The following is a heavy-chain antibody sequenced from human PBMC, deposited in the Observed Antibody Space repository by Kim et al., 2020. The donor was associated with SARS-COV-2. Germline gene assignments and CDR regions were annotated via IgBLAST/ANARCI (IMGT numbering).Heavy chain of an antibody. CDR2: ISGSGGST. CDR3: AKDPLPRSRGYNWFDP. CDR1: GFTFSSYA. V-gene: IGHV3-23*01. J-gene: IGHJ5*02. Sequence: GGSLRLSCAASGFTFSSYAMSWVRQAPGKGLEWVSAISGSGGSTYYADSVKGRFTISRDNSKNTLYLQMNSLRAEDTAVYYCAKDPLPRSRGYNWFDPWGQGTLVTVSS. D-gene: IGHD2-15*01.